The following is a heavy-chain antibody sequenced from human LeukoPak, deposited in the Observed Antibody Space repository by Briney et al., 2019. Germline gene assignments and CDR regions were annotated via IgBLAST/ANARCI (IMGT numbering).Heavy chain of an antibody. CDR3: ATVPNFWSGYYGAGYYYYMDV. CDR2: IIPIFGTA. Sequence: GSSVKVSFKASGYTFTSYGISWVGQAPGQGLEWMGGIIPIFGTANYAQKFQGRVTITTDESTSTAYMELSSLRSEDTAVYYCATVPNFWSGYYGAGYYYYMDVWGKGTTVTVSS. V-gene: IGHV1-69*05. J-gene: IGHJ6*03. D-gene: IGHD3-3*01. CDR1: GYTFTSYG.